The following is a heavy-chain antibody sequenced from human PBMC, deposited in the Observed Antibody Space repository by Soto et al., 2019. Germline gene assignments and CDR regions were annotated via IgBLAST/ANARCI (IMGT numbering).Heavy chain of an antibody. J-gene: IGHJ4*02. CDR3: AKDSSSGSFDY. V-gene: IGHV3-30*18. D-gene: IGHD1-26*01. Sequence: QVQLVESGGGVVQPGRSLRLSCAASGFSFSNYGIHWVRQAPGKGLEWVALISYDGSNKNYADSVKGRFTISRDNSKNTLYLQMNSLRVEDTAVYYCAKDSSSGSFDYWGQGTLVTVSS. CDR2: ISYDGSNK. CDR1: GFSFSNYG.